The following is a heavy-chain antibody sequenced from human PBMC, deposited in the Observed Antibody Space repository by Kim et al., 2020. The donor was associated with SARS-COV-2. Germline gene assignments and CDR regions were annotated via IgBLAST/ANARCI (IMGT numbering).Heavy chain of an antibody. V-gene: IGHV3-11*03. CDR1: GFIFNSY. Sequence: GGSLRLSCAASGFIFNSYMSWIRQAPGKGLEWVSYISSDSSYTNYPDSVNGRFTISRDNAKNSLYLQMNSLRVEDTALYYCVRVNTALNDAFDIWGPGTMVTVSS. CDR2: ISSDSSYT. CDR3: VRVNTALNDAFDI. D-gene: IGHD4-17*01. J-gene: IGHJ3*02.